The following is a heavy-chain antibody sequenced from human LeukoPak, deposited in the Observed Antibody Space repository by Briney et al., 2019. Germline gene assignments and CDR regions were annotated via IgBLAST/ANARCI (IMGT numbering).Heavy chain of an antibody. CDR3: AGLTGYSY. CDR2: INHSGST. V-gene: IGHV4-34*01. J-gene: IGHJ4*02. D-gene: IGHD3-9*01. Sequence: SETLSLTCAVYGGSFSGYYWSWIRQPPGKGLEWIGEINHSGSTNYNPSLKSRVTISVDTSKNQFSLKLSSVTAADTAVYYCAGLTGYSYWGQGTLVTVSS. CDR1: GGSFSGYY.